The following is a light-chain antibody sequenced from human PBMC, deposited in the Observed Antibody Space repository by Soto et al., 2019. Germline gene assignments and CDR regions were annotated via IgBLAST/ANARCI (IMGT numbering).Light chain of an antibody. CDR1: QSVSST. V-gene: IGKV3-15*01. CDR2: GAS. J-gene: IGKJ1*01. Sequence: ETVMTHSQATLSVSPWERATLSFRASQSVSSTLAWYQQKPGQAPRLLIYGASTRATGIPARFSGSGSGTEFTLTISSLQSEDFAVYYCQHYNNWPLTFGQGTKVDIK. CDR3: QHYNNWPLT.